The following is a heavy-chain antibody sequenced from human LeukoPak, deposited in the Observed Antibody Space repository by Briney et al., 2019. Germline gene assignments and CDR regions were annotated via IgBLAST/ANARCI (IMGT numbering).Heavy chain of an antibody. CDR1: GFTFSSYA. V-gene: IGHV3-23*01. CDR3: AKGAYYYDSSGYGY. CDR2: ISGSGGST. Sequence: GGSLRLSCAASGFTFSSYAMSWVRQAPGKGLEWVSAISGSGGSTYYADSVKGRFTISRDNSKNTLYLQMNSLRAEDTTVYYCAKGAYYYDSSGYGYWGQGTLVTVSS. J-gene: IGHJ4*02. D-gene: IGHD3-22*01.